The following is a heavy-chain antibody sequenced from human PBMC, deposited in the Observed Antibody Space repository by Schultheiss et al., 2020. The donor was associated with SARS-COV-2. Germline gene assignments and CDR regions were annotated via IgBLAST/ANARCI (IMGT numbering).Heavy chain of an antibody. V-gene: IGHV4-59*12. CDR1: GSSITGFF. J-gene: IGHJ4*02. CDR2: IYFTGIT. D-gene: IGHD5-12*01. Sequence: SETLSLTCSVSGSSITGFFWTWIRQPPGKGLDPIGNIYFTGITKYNPSLKSRVTISIDTSKNQFSLKMTSVTAADTAVYYCAREQSGYDSYYFDYWGQGTKVTVSS. CDR3: AREQSGYDSYYFDY.